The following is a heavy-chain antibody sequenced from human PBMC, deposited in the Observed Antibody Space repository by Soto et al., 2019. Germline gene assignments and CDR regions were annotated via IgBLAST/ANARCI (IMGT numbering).Heavy chain of an antibody. CDR3: AKEGSVSSGWYGY. V-gene: IGHV3-30*18. Sequence: PGGSLRLSCAASGFTFSSYGMHWVRQAPGKGLEWVAVISYDGFNKYYADSVKGRFTISRDNSKNTLYLQMDSLGAEDTAVHYCAKEGSVSSGWYGYWGQGTLVTVSS. D-gene: IGHD6-19*01. J-gene: IGHJ4*02. CDR1: GFTFSSYG. CDR2: ISYDGFNK.